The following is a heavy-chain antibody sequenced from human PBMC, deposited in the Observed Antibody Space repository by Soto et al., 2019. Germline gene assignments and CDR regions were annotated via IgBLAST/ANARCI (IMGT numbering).Heavy chain of an antibody. D-gene: IGHD5-12*01. CDR2: IDYTGGTT. V-gene: IGHV3-23*01. CDR3: AKDRGRSGYDIDY. J-gene: IGHJ4*02. Sequence: GGSLRLSCAASGFTFSILAMGWVRQAPGKGLEWVSVIDYTGGTTYCTDSVKGRFTISRDNSKKMLYLQMNSLRAEDTAVYYCAKDRGRSGYDIDYWGQGTLVTVSS. CDR1: GFTFSILA.